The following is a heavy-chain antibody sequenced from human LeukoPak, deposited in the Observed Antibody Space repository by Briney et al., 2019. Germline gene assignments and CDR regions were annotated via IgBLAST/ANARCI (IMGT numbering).Heavy chain of an antibody. CDR3: AKEGYYYDSSGYYPTDY. D-gene: IGHD3-22*01. Sequence: PGGSLRLSCAASGFTFSSYGMHWVRQAPGKGLEWVAFIRYDGSNKYYADSVKGRFTISRDNSKNTLYLQMNSLRAEDTAVYYCAKEGYYYDSSGYYPTDYWGQGTLVTVSS. V-gene: IGHV3-30*02. J-gene: IGHJ4*02. CDR2: IRYDGSNK. CDR1: GFTFSSYG.